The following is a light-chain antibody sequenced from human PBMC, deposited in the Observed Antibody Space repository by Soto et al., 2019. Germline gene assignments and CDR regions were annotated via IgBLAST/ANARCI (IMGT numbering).Light chain of an antibody. CDR3: MPFAHFPRT. J-gene: IGKJ1*01. CDR2: QIS. Sequence: DVVLTQTPLSSPVTLGQPASISCRSSQSLVYSDGNTYLSWLQQRPGQPPRLLIYQISNRFSGVPDSFSGSGAGTDFTLKSSRVEAEDVGVYYCMPFAHFPRTFGQGTKVEIK. V-gene: IGKV2-24*01. CDR1: QSLVYSDGNTY.